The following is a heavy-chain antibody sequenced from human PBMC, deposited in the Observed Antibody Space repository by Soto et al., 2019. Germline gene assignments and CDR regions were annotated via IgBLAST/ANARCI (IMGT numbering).Heavy chain of an antibody. J-gene: IGHJ4*02. CDR3: ARDLYYYDGSGYE. D-gene: IGHD3-22*01. CDR1: GVSISSGNYY. CDR2: IYHTGHT. Sequence: QVQLQESGPGLVKPSQTLSLTCTVSGVSISSGNYYWSWIRQHPGQGLEWIGYIYHTGHTYYNPSLTRRVSISVDTSKNQFSLRLNSVTAADTAVYFCARDLYYYDGSGYEWGQGTLVTVSS. V-gene: IGHV4-31*03.